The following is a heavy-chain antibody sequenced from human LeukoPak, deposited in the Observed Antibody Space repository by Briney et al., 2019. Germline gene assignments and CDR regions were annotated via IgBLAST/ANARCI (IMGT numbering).Heavy chain of an antibody. D-gene: IGHD1-26*01. CDR3: AREHRHEGATVDS. Sequence: QPGGSLRLSCAASGFTFSSYWMHWVRQAPGKGLVWVSRIERDGRSTSYADSVRGRFTISRDNAKNTLYLQMNSLRAEDKAVYYCAREHRHEGATVDSWGQGTLVTVSS. V-gene: IGHV3-74*01. CDR1: GFTFSSYW. CDR2: IERDGRST. J-gene: IGHJ4*02.